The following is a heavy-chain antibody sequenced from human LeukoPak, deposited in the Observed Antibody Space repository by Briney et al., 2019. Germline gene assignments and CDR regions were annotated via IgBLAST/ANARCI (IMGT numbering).Heavy chain of an antibody. D-gene: IGHD2-15*01. CDR2: INLNSGGT. CDR1: GYTFTGYY. V-gene: IGHV1-2*06. Sequence: GASVKVSCKASGYTFTGYYMHWVRQAPGQGLEWMGRINLNSGGTNYAQKFQGRVTMTRDTSISTAYMELSRLRSDDTAVYYCARDRMAMGSGGSCYGYWGQGTLVTVSS. J-gene: IGHJ4*02. CDR3: ARDRMAMGSGGSCYGY.